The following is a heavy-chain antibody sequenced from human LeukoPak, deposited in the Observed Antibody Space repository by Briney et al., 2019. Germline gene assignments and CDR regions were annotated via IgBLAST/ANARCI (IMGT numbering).Heavy chain of an antibody. Sequence: GGSLRLSCAASGFSFSAYWMSWVRQTPEKGLEFVANIQQDGSVKNYMDSLKGRSTISRDNARESLYLEINSLRADDTAVYYCARGPDSSAFDLWGQGALVTVSS. CDR1: GFSFSAYW. CDR2: IQQDGSVK. J-gene: IGHJ4*02. CDR3: ARGPDSSAFDL. V-gene: IGHV3-7*01.